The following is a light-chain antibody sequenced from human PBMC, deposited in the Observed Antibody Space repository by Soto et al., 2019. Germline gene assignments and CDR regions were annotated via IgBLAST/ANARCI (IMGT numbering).Light chain of an antibody. CDR1: STDVGGHYY. Sequence: QSALTQPASVSGSPGQSITISCTGTSTDVGGHYYDSWYQQHPGKAPKLIIYDVTDRPSGVSHRFSGSKSGNTASLTISGLQAEDEADYYCTSYTSTNSYVAVGGGTKLTVL. V-gene: IGLV2-14*03. CDR2: DVT. J-gene: IGLJ2*01. CDR3: TSYTSTNSYVA.